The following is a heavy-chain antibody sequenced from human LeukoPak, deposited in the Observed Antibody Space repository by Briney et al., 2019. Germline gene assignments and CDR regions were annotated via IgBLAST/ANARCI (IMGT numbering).Heavy chain of an antibody. V-gene: IGHV4-34*01. D-gene: IGHD3-10*01. CDR1: GGSFIGYY. J-gene: IGHJ4*02. CDR2: INHSGST. CDR3: ARLYYYGSGSYYKALYYFDY. Sequence: SETLSLTCAVYGGSFIGYYWSWIRQPPGKGLEWIGEINHSGSTNYNPSLKSRVTISVDTSKNQFSLKLSSVTAADTAVYYCARLYYYGSGSYYKALYYFDYWGQGTLVTVSS.